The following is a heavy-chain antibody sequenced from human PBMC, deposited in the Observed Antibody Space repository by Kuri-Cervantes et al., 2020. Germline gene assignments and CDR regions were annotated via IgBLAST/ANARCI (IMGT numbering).Heavy chain of an antibody. CDR3: ASNSDSHGSGSYYKDGFDM. V-gene: IGHV1-69*05. D-gene: IGHD3-10*01. CDR2: IIPIFGTT. CDR1: GGTFSNYA. Sequence: SVKVSCKASGGTFSNYAITWVRQAPGQGLEWMGGIIPIFGTTNYAQRFQGRVTITTDKSTSTAYMELSSLRSEDTAVYYCASNSDSHGSGSYYKDGFDMWGQGTMVTVSS. J-gene: IGHJ3*02.